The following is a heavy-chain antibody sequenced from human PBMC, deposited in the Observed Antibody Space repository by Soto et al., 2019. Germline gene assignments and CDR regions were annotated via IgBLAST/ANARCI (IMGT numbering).Heavy chain of an antibody. J-gene: IGHJ4*02. V-gene: IGHV1-69*02. Sequence: QVQLVQSGAEVKKPGSSVKVSCKASGGTFSSYTISWVRQAPGQGLEWMGRIIPILGIANYAQKFQGRVTITADKFTCTAYMEMSSLRSEDTAVYYCAMEYCSSTSCYRDYWGQGTLVTVSS. CDR1: GGTFSSYT. CDR3: AMEYCSSTSCYRDY. CDR2: IIPILGIA. D-gene: IGHD2-2*02.